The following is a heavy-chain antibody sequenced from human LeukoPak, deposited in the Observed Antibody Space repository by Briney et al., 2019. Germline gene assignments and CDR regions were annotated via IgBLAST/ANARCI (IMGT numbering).Heavy chain of an antibody. V-gene: IGHV3-30*04. D-gene: IGHD2/OR15-2a*01. CDR2: ISYDGSNK. CDR1: GFTFSSYA. CDR3: ARDFLYAY. J-gene: IGHJ4*02. Sequence: GGSLRLSCAASGFTFSSYAMHWVRQAPGKGLEWVAVISYDGSNKYYADSVKGRFTISRDNSKNTLYLQMNSLRVEDTAVYYCARDFLYAYWGQGTLVTVSS.